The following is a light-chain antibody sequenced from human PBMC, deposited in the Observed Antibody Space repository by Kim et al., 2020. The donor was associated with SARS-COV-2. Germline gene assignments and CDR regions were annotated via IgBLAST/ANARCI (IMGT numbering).Light chain of an antibody. CDR2: AAS. V-gene: IGKV1-39*01. Sequence: SVGDRVTITCRASQSISSYLNWYQQKPGKAPKLLIYAASSLQSGVSSRFSGSGSGTDFTLTISSLQPEDFASYYCQQSYSTPPRTFGQGTKVYIK. J-gene: IGKJ1*01. CDR3: QQSYSTPPRT. CDR1: QSISSY.